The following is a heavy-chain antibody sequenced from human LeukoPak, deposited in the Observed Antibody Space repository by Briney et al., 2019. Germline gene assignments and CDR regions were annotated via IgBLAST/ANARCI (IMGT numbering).Heavy chain of an antibody. V-gene: IGHV4-4*07. CDR1: GGSISSYY. CDR3: ARGSSGYYSPWFDS. D-gene: IGHD3-22*01. Sequence: SETLSLTCTVSGGSISSYYRSWIRQPAGKGLEWIGRIYTSGSTNYNPSLKSRVTMSVDTSKNQFSLKLSSVTAADTAVYYCARGSSGYYSPWFDSWGQGTLVTVSS. CDR2: IYTSGST. J-gene: IGHJ5*01.